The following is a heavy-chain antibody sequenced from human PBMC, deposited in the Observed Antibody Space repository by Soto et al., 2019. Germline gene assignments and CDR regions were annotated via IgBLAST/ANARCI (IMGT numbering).Heavy chain of an antibody. CDR1: GFTFSGSA. V-gene: IGHV3-73*02. Sequence: EVQLVESGGGLVQPGGSLKLSCAASGFTFSGSAVHWVRQASGKGLEWVGRIRTNANSYATAYAASVMGRFTISRDDSKNTAYLQMNSLKSEDSAVYYCSTGTVRPDAFDIWGQETMVTVSS. CDR3: STGTVRPDAFDI. J-gene: IGHJ3*02. D-gene: IGHD3-10*01. CDR2: IRTNANSYAT.